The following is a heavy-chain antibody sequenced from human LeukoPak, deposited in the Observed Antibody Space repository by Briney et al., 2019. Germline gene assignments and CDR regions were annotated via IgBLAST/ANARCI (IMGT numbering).Heavy chain of an antibody. CDR1: GYTFTGYY. Sequence: GASVKVSRKASGYTFTGYYMHWVRQAPGQGLEWMGWINPNSGDTNYAQTFQGRVTMTWDTSISTANMELSRLRSDDTAVYYCARLGHGDLTGYYYFDYWGQGTLVTVSS. D-gene: IGHD3-9*01. V-gene: IGHV1-2*02. J-gene: IGHJ4*02. CDR3: ARLGHGDLTGYYYFDY. CDR2: INPNSGDT.